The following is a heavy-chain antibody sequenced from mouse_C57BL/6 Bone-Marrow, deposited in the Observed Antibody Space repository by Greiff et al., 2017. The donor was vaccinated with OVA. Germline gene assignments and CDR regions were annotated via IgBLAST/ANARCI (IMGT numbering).Heavy chain of an antibody. Sequence: QVTLKESGPGILQPSQTLSLTCSFSGFSLSTFGMGVGWIRQPSGKGLEWLAHIWWDDDKYYNPALKSRLTISKDTSKNQVFLKIANVDTADTATYYCARITDYYGSSYLYYYAMDYWGQGASVTVSS. CDR3: ARITDYYGSSYLYYYAMDY. CDR1: GFSLSTFGMG. CDR2: IWWDDDK. J-gene: IGHJ4*01. V-gene: IGHV8-8*01. D-gene: IGHD1-1*01.